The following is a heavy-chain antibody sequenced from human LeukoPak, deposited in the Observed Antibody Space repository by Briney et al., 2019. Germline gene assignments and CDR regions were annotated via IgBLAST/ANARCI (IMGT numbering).Heavy chain of an antibody. D-gene: IGHD4-23*01. CDR3: ARTSGDNDGNALYFDY. J-gene: IGHJ4*02. V-gene: IGHV5-51*01. Sequence: GESLQIPCRGSGDCSTSYWIGWVRQMPGKGLEWMGFILPADSDTRYSPSLQGQVTFSADKSITTAYLQWSSLKASDTAMYYCARTSGDNDGNALYFDYWGQGTLVTVSS. CDR1: GDCSTSYW. CDR2: ILPADSDT.